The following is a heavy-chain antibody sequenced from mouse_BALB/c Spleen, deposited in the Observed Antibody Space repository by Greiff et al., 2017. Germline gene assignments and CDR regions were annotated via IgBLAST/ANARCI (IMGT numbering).Heavy chain of an antibody. CDR1: GYSFTGYF. D-gene: IGHD2-1*01. V-gene: IGHV1-37*01. CDR2: INPYNGDT. J-gene: IGHJ4*01. Sequence: EVHLVESGPELVKPGASVKISCKASGYSFTGYFMNWVKQSHGKSLEWIGRINPYNGDTFYNQKFKGKATLTVDKSSSTAHMELLSLTSEDSAVYYCGREGDGNPHAMDYWGQGTSVTVSS. CDR3: GREGDGNPHAMDY.